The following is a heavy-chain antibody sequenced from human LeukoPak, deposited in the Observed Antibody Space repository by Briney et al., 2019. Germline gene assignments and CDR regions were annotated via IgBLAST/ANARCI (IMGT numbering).Heavy chain of an antibody. Sequence: GASVKVSCKAAGYTFTSYYMHWVRHAPGQGHGWMGLSNANSGGTTYAQTFLSRVIMTRVTSFSTAYMELRRLGSDDTAVYYCARSRGLELLRFDYWGQGTLVPVSS. D-gene: IGHD1-7*01. V-gene: IGHV1-2*02. CDR1: GYTFTSYY. J-gene: IGHJ4*02. CDR2: SNANSGGT. CDR3: ARSRGLELLRFDY.